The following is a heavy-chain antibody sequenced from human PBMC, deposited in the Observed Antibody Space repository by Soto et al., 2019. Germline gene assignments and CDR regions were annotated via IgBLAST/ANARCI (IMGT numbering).Heavy chain of an antibody. V-gene: IGHV1-69*01. Sequence: QVKLVQSGAEVKTPGSSVKDSCRASGDTFSSYAISWVRQAPGQGLDWMGGIIPIFGTAKYAQNFQGRVTITADESTSTAYMELSSLTSEDTAVYYCARGLEWGQGTLVTVSS. J-gene: IGHJ4*02. D-gene: IGHD1-1*01. CDR3: ARGLE. CDR2: IIPIFGTA. CDR1: GDTFSSYA.